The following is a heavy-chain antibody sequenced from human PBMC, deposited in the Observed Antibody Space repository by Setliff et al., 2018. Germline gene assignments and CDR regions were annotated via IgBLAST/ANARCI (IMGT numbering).Heavy chain of an antibody. D-gene: IGHD3-10*01. J-gene: IGHJ5*02. CDR2: INHGGST. V-gene: IGHV4-34*01. CDR3: ARGKGSWVLLRWFDP. Sequence: SETLSLTCAVYGGSFSGYYWTWIRQPPGKGLEWIGEINHGGSTNYNPSLKSRVTISVDTSKNQFSLKLSSVTAADTAVYYCARGKGSWVLLRWFDPWGQGTLVTVPQ. CDR1: GGSFSGYY.